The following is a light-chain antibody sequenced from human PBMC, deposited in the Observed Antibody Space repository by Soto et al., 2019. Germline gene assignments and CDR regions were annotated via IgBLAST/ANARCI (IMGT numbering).Light chain of an antibody. CDR1: QSVSSN. V-gene: IGKV3-15*01. CDR3: QQYNNWPRRT. CDR2: GAS. Sequence: MTQSPATLSASVGDRVTITCRASQSVSSNLAWYQQKPGQAPRLLIYGASTRATGIPARFSGSGSGTEFTLTISSLQSEDFAVYYCQQYNNWPRRTFGQGTKVEIK. J-gene: IGKJ1*01.